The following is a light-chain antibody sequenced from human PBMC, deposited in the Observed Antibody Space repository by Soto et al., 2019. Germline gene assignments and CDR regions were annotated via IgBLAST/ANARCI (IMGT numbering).Light chain of an antibody. CDR1: QSVSSY. V-gene: IGKV3-11*01. Sequence: EIVLTQSPDTLSLSPGERATLSCRASQSVSSYLAWYQQKPGQAPRLLIHDASNRATGIPARFSGSGSGTDFTLTISSLEPEDFAVYYCQQRSVWPPITFGQGTRLEIK. CDR3: QQRSVWPPIT. J-gene: IGKJ5*01. CDR2: DAS.